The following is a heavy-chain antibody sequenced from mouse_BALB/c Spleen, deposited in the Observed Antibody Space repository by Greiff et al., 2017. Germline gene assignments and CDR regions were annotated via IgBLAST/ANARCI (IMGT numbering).Heavy chain of an antibody. Sequence: EVQLQQSGTVLARPGASVKMSCKASGYTFTSYWMHWVKQRPGQGLEWIGAIYPGNSDTSYNQKFKGKAKLTAVTSTSTAYMELSSLTNEDSAVYYCTRWVTTPYYYAMDYWGQGTSVTVSS. CDR3: TRWVTTPYYYAMDY. CDR1: GYTFTSYW. D-gene: IGHD2-1*01. J-gene: IGHJ4*01. CDR2: IYPGNSDT. V-gene: IGHV1-5*01.